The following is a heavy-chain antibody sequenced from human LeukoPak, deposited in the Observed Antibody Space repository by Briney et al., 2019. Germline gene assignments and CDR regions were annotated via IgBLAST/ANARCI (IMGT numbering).Heavy chain of an antibody. CDR1: GFIFDDYG. Sequence: GGSLRLSCAAFGFIFDDYGMSWVRQAPGKGLEWVSGINWNGGSTGYADSVKGRFTISRDNAKNSLYLQMNSLRAEDTALYYCARDGSGTQGGFDYWGQGTLVTVSS. D-gene: IGHD3-10*01. CDR3: ARDGSGTQGGFDY. CDR2: INWNGGST. J-gene: IGHJ4*02. V-gene: IGHV3-20*04.